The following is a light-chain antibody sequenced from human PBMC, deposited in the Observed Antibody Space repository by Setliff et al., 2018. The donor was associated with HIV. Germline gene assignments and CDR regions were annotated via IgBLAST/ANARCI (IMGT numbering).Light chain of an antibody. CDR3: ATWDDSLNGYV. J-gene: IGLJ1*01. CDR2: SNN. V-gene: IGLV1-44*01. Sequence: QSVLTQPPSASGTPGQRITFSCSGSSSNIGSNTVNWYQQLPGTAPKLPIYSNNQRPSGVPDRFSGSKSGTSASLAISGLQSEDEADYYCATWDDSLNGYVFGSGTKVTVL. CDR1: SSNIGSNT.